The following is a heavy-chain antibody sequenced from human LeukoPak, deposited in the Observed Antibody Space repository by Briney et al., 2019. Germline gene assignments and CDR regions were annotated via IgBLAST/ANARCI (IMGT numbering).Heavy chain of an antibody. CDR3: ARNQQLGGHSYYYYGMDV. J-gene: IGHJ6*02. Sequence: GGSLRLSCVGSGFTSIAYALTWARQAPGKGLEWVSGISGGGVTTYYADSVKGRFTISRDNSKDTLYLQMNSLRADDTAIYYCARNQQLGGHSYYYYGMDVWGQGTTVTVSS. CDR2: ISGGGVTT. D-gene: IGHD3-16*01. V-gene: IGHV3-23*01. CDR1: GFTSIAYA.